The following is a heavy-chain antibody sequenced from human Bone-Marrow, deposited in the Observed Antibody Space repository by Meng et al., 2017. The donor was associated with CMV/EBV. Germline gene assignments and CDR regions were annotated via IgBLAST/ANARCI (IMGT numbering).Heavy chain of an antibody. Sequence: GESLKISCAASGFTVSSNYMSWVRQAPGKGLEWVSVIYSGGSTYYADSVKGRFTISRDNSKNTLYLKMNSLRAEDTAVYYCAKGLGYSSSGGGIDYWGQGTRVTVSS. V-gene: IGHV3-66*01. CDR1: GFTVSSNY. CDR3: AKGLGYSSSGGGIDY. J-gene: IGHJ4*02. CDR2: IYSGGST. D-gene: IGHD6-6*01.